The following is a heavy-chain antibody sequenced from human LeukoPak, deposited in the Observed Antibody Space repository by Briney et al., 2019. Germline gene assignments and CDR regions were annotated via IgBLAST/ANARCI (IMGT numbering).Heavy chain of an antibody. Sequence: PGGSLRLSCAASGFTFSSYWMHWVRQAPGKGLVWVSRINSDGSSTTYADSVKGRFTISRDNPGNVVYLQMDSLRAEDTAVYYCTRVAQSGPTGWFDPWGQGTLVTVSS. CDR1: GFTFSSYW. CDR3: TRVAQSGPTGWFDP. CDR2: INSDGSST. D-gene: IGHD1-1*01. J-gene: IGHJ5*02. V-gene: IGHV3-74*01.